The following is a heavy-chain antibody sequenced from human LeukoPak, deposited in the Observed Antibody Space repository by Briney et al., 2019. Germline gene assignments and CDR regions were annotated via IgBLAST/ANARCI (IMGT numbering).Heavy chain of an antibody. CDR1: GYSISSDNW. V-gene: IGHV4-28*01. Sequence: SDTLSLTCAVSGYSISSDNWWGWIRQPPGKGLEWIGYIHYSGSSYYSPSLKSRVTMSVDTSKRQFSLKLSSVTAVDTAIYYCATKATGVYYFDVWGKGTTVTVSS. CDR2: IHYSGSS. CDR3: ATKATGVYYFDV. D-gene: IGHD3-10*01. J-gene: IGHJ6*04.